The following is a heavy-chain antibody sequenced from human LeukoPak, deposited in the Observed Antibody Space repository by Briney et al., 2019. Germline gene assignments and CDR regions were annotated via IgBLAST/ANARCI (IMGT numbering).Heavy chain of an antibody. Sequence: PGGSLRLSCAASGFTFSSYWMSWVRQASGKGLEWVANIKQDGSEKYYVDSVKGRFTISRDNAKNSLYLQMNSLRAEDTAVYYCARVVEYYDILTGYYWYFDLWGRGTLVTVSS. V-gene: IGHV3-7*04. D-gene: IGHD3-9*01. CDR1: GFTFSSYW. CDR2: IKQDGSEK. CDR3: ARVVEYYDILTGYYWYFDL. J-gene: IGHJ2*01.